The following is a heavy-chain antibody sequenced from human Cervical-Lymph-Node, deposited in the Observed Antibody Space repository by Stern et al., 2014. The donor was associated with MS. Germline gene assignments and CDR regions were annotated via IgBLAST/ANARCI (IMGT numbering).Heavy chain of an antibody. CDR1: GFTFSDYY. J-gene: IGHJ4*02. D-gene: IGHD6-19*01. Sequence: QVQLGQSGGGLVKPGGSLRLSCAASGFTFSDYYISWIRQAPGKGLEWVSYISSSSSYTNYADSVKGRFTISRDNAKNSLYLQMNSLRAEDTAVYYCARDRSGWYVDYWGQGTLVTVSS. V-gene: IGHV3-11*06. CDR2: ISSSSSYT. CDR3: ARDRSGWYVDY.